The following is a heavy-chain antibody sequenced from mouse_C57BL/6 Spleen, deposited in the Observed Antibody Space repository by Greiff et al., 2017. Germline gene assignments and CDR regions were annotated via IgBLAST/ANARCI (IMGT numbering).Heavy chain of an antibody. D-gene: IGHD3-1*01. CDR2: INPGCGGT. Sequence: QVQLQQSGAELVRPGTSVKVSCKASGYAFTNYLIEWVKQRPGQGLEWIGVINPGCGGTNYNEKFKGKATLTADKSSSTAYMQLSSLTSEDSAVYFCARWGSGNFDYWGQGTTLTVSS. CDR3: ARWGSGNFDY. CDR1: GYAFTNYL. V-gene: IGHV1-54*01. J-gene: IGHJ2*01.